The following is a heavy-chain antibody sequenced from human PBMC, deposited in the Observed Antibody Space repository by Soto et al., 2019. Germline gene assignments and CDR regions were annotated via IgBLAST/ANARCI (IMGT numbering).Heavy chain of an antibody. CDR3: ARGVLRYFDWSFYGMDV. D-gene: IGHD3-9*01. J-gene: IGHJ6*02. Sequence: SVKVSCKASGGTFSSYAISWVRQAPGQGLEWMGGIIPIFGTANYAQKFQGRVTITADESTSTAYMELSSLRSEDTAVYYCARGVLRYFDWSFYGMDVWGQGTTVTVSS. CDR2: IIPIFGTA. CDR1: GGTFSSYA. V-gene: IGHV1-69*13.